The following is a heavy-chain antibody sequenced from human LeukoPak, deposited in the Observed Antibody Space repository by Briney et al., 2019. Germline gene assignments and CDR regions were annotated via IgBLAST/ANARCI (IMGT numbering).Heavy chain of an antibody. Sequence: SSETLSLTCTVSGGSISSYYWSWIRQPPGKGLEWIGYIYYSGSTNYNPSLKSRVTISVDTSKNQFSLKLSSVTAADTAVYYCASGEWELEQAFDIWGQGTMVTVSS. V-gene: IGHV4-59*01. CDR2: IYYSGST. J-gene: IGHJ3*02. CDR1: GGSISSYY. D-gene: IGHD1-26*01. CDR3: ASGEWELEQAFDI.